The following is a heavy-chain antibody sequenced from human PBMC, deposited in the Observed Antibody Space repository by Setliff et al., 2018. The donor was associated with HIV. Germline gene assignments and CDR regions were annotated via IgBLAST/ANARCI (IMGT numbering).Heavy chain of an antibody. Sequence: ASVKVSCKASGYTFTSYDINWVRQATGQGLEWMGWMNPNSGDTGYAQKFQGRVTMTRSTSISTAYMELSSLKSEDTAVYNCARGPVDTAMVRGDYLYYMDVWGKGTTVTVSS. CDR3: ARGPVDTAMVRGDYLYYMDV. D-gene: IGHD5-18*01. CDR1: GYTFTSYD. V-gene: IGHV1-8*01. J-gene: IGHJ6*03. CDR2: MNPNSGDT.